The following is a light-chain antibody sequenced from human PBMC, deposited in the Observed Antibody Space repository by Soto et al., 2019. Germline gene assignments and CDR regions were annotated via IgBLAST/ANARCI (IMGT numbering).Light chain of an antibody. V-gene: IGKV3-11*01. Sequence: SPATLSLSPGERATLSCRASQSVSSYLAWYQQKPGQAPRLLIYDTSNRATGVPARFSGSGSGTDFTLTISSLEPEDCAIYYCQQRQYWPPITFGQGTRLEIK. CDR1: QSVSSY. CDR2: DTS. CDR3: QQRQYWPPIT. J-gene: IGKJ5*01.